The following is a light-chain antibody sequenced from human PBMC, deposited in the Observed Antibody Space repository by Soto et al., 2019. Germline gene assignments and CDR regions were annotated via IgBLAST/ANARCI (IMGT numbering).Light chain of an antibody. V-gene: IGKV2-28*01. CDR1: QSLLHSNGYNY. Sequence: DIVMTQSPLSLPVTPGEPASISCRSSQSLLHSNGYNYLDWYLQKPGQSPQLLIYLSSNRASGVPDRFSGSGSGTDFTLTISCLQSEDFATYYCQQYYSYPTGFGQGTRLEI. J-gene: IGKJ5*01. CDR3: QQYYSYPTG. CDR2: LSS.